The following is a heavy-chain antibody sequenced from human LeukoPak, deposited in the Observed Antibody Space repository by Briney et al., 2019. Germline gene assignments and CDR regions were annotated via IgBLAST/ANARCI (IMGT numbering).Heavy chain of an antibody. CDR1: GFTFSRYG. J-gene: IGHJ4*02. CDR2: ISYDASNK. Sequence: GRSLRLSCAASGFTFSRYGMHWVRQTPGQGLEWVAVISYDASNKYYAESVKGRFTISRDNSKNTLYMQMNSLRAEDTAVYYCAKSHGYSYGFDYWGQGTLVTVSS. D-gene: IGHD5-18*01. V-gene: IGHV3-30*18. CDR3: AKSHGYSYGFDY.